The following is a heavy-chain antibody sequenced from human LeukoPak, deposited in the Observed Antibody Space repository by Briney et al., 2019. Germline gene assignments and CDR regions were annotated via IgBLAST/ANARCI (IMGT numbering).Heavy chain of an antibody. CDR1: GFTFSNYG. J-gene: IGHJ4*02. CDR2: IWFDGSGT. V-gene: IGHV3-33*01. CDR3: ARHASTHYFDS. Sequence: GGSPRLSCVASGFTFSNYGMHWVRQAPGKGLGWVAIIWFDGSGTYYADSVKGRVTFSRDNSKNTLYLQMNSLRAEDTAMYYCARHASTHYFDSWGQGTLVTVSS. D-gene: IGHD2/OR15-2a*01.